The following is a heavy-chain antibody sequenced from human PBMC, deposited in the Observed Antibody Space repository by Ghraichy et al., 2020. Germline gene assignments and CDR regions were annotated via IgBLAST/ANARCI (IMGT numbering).Heavy chain of an antibody. CDR2: GGGAT. D-gene: IGHD3-9*01. V-gene: IGHV3-23*01. CDR1: GFAFSTYP. Sequence: GGSPRLSCAASGFAFSTYPMTWVRQAPGRGLEWVSTGGGATFYADSVKGRFTISRDNSKNTLFLQLNSLRAEDTAIYYCTRSLRTGYHFFDYWGPGTLVTVSS. J-gene: IGHJ4*02. CDR3: TRSLRTGYHFFDY.